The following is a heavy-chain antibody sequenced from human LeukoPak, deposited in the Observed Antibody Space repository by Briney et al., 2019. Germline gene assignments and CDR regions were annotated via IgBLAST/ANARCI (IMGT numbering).Heavy chain of an antibody. Sequence: GESLKISCQGSGYTFYNYWIAWVRQIPGKGLEWLGITYPFDSETTYSPSFQGQVTISADKSISTAYLQWSSLKASDTAMYYCARPRTTVTTSGMDVWGQGTTVTVSS. J-gene: IGHJ6*02. CDR1: GYTFYNYW. V-gene: IGHV5-51*01. D-gene: IGHD4-17*01. CDR3: ARPRTTVTTSGMDV. CDR2: TYPFDSET.